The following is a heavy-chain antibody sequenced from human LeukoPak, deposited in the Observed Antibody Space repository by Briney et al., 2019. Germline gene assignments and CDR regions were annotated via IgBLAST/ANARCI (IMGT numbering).Heavy chain of an antibody. J-gene: IGHJ6*03. Sequence: GGSLRLSCAASGFTSGNYWMSWVRQAPGKGLEWVANINQDVSEINYLDSVRGRFTISRDNAKQSLNLQMNSLRAEDTGLYYCARDVVNRIRNDYYMDVWGKGTTVTVSS. D-gene: IGHD1-1*01. CDR1: GFTSGNYW. CDR2: INQDVSEI. CDR3: ARDVVNRIRNDYYMDV. V-gene: IGHV3-7*01.